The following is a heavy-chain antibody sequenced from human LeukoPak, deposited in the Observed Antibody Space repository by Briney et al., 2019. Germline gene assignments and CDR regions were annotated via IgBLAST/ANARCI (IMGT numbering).Heavy chain of an antibody. CDR2: INPSGSVK. CDR1: GFSFSNAW. V-gene: IGHV3-7*03. D-gene: IGHD3-16*01. J-gene: IGHJ6*02. CDR3: ARGGGLDV. Sequence: GGSLRLSCATSGFSFSNAWMNWARQAPGKGLEWVASINPSGSVKYYVNSVKGRFTISRDNAKNSPYLQMSNLRAEDTAVYFCARGGGLDVWGQGATVTVSS.